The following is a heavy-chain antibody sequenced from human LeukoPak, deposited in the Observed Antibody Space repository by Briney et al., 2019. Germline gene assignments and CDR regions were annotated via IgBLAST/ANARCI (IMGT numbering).Heavy chain of an antibody. CDR3: ATVRHYYDSSGYYDPFDY. V-gene: IGHV1-58*01. J-gene: IGHJ4*02. D-gene: IGHD3-22*01. CDR1: GFTFTSSA. Sequence: SVKVSCKASGFTFTSSAVQWVRQARGQRLEWIGWIVVGSGNTNYAQKFQERVTITRDMSTSTAYMELSSLRSEDTAVYYCATVRHYYDSSGYYDPFDYWGQGTLVTVSS. CDR2: IVVGSGNT.